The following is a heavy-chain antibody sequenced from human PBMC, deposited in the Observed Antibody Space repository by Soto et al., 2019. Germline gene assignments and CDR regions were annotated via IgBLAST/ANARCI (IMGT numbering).Heavy chain of an antibody. Sequence: PGESLKISCKGSGYSFTSYWIGWVRQMPGKGLEWMGIIYPGDSDTRYSPSFQGQVTISADKSISTAYLQWSSLKASDTAMYYCATHRGGSSWYYDYYGMDVWGQGTTVTVS. J-gene: IGHJ6*02. CDR1: GYSFTSYW. CDR2: IYPGDSDT. D-gene: IGHD6-13*01. CDR3: ATHRGGSSWYYDYYGMDV. V-gene: IGHV5-51*01.